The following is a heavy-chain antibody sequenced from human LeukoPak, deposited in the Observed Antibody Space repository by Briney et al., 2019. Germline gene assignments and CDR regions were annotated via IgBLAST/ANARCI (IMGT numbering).Heavy chain of an antibody. CDR2: IDTAGDT. D-gene: IGHD1-26*01. V-gene: IGHV3-13*01. J-gene: IGHJ3*02. Sequence: PGGSLRLSCAASGFTFSSYDMHWVRQATGKGLEWVSTIDTAGDTYYPGSVKGRFTISRENAKSSLYLQMNSLRAGGTAVYYCVRVSSGSLDAFDIWGQGTMVTVSS. CDR3: VRVSSGSLDAFDI. CDR1: GFTFSSYD.